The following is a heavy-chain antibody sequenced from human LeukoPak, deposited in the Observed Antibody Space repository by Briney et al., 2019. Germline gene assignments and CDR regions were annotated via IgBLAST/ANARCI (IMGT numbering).Heavy chain of an antibody. CDR2: INHSGST. CDR3: ARGRGSSSWYDWYFDL. D-gene: IGHD6-13*01. CDR1: GGSFSGYY. V-gene: IGHV4-34*01. J-gene: IGHJ2*01. Sequence: SETLSLTCAVYGGSFSGYYWSWLRQPPGKGLEWIGEINHSGSTNYNPSLKSRVTISVDTSKNQFSLKLSSVTAADTAVYYCARGRGSSSWYDWYFDLWGRGTLVTVSS.